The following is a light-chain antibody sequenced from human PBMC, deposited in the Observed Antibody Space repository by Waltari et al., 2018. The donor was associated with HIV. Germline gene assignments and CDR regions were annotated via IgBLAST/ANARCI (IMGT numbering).Light chain of an antibody. CDR2: STN. CDR1: SGSVSAKYY. CDR3: VLYMGSGIWV. Sequence: QTVVTQESSFSVSPGGTATLTCGLTSGSVSAKYYPSWYQQTPGQAPRTLIYSTNTRSSGVPDRFSGSILGNKAALTITGAQADDESDYYCVLYMGSGIWVFGGGTKLTVL. V-gene: IGLV8-61*01. J-gene: IGLJ2*01.